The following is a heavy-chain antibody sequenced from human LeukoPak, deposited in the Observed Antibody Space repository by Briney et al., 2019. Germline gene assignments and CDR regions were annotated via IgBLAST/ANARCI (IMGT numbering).Heavy chain of an antibody. D-gene: IGHD2-21*02. Sequence: HTGGSLRLSCAASGFTFSSYAMSWVRQAPGKGLEWVSAISGSGGSTYYADSVKGRFTISRDNSKNTLYLQMNSLRAEDTAVYYCANCGGDCSHFDYWGQGTLVTVSS. CDR2: ISGSGGST. CDR3: ANCGGDCSHFDY. J-gene: IGHJ4*02. V-gene: IGHV3-23*01. CDR1: GFTFSSYA.